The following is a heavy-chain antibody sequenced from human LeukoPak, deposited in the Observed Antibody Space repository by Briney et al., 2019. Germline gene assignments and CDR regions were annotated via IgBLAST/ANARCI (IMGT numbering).Heavy chain of an antibody. CDR2: ISAYNGNT. D-gene: IGHD2-2*01. CDR1: GYTLTSYG. J-gene: IGHJ5*02. Sequence: ASVKVSCKASGYTLTSYGISWVRHAPGQGLEWMGWISAYNGNTNYAQKLQGRVTMTTDTSTSTAYMELRSLRSDDTAVYYCARDPALTVPTNWFDPWGQGTLVTVSS. CDR3: ARDPALTVPTNWFDP. V-gene: IGHV1-18*01.